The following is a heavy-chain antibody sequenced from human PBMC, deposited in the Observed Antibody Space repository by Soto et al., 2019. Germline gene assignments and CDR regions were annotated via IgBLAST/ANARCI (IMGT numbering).Heavy chain of an antibody. D-gene: IGHD2-21*02. CDR1: GFSFSDSY. CDR2: ISSGSSYI. Sequence: GGSLRLSCAASGFSFSDSYMSWIRQAPGKGLEWVSHISSGSSYIKYADSVEGRFTISRDNAKNTVYLQMNGLRSDDTALYYCALPYAGDPAGFDYWGQGTLVTVSS. V-gene: IGHV3-11*06. CDR3: ALPYAGDPAGFDY. J-gene: IGHJ4*02.